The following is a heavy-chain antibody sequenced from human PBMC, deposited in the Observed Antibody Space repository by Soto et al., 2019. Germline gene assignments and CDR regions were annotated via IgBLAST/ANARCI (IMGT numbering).Heavy chain of an antibody. Sequence: PGGSLRLSCAASGFTVSSNYVSWVRQAPGKGLEWVSVIYSGGNTYYADSVKGRFTISRDNSKNTLYLQMNSLRAEDTAVFYCAKERSSGWSFDYWGQGTLVTVSS. CDR3: AKERSSGWSFDY. CDR2: IYSGGNT. CDR1: GFTVSSNY. V-gene: IGHV3-66*01. D-gene: IGHD6-19*01. J-gene: IGHJ4*02.